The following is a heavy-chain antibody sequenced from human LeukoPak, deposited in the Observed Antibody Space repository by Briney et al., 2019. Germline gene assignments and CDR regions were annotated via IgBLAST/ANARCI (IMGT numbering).Heavy chain of an antibody. CDR2: IKTKTDGGTT. CDR1: GFTFSNAW. D-gene: IGHD3-10*01. J-gene: IGHJ4*02. CDR3: STVSWSRPTLWLGELQLAS. Sequence: GGSLRLSCAASGFTFSNAWMSWVRQAPGKGLEWAGRIKTKTDGGTTDYAAPVKGRFTISRDDSKNTLYLQMNNLKTKDTAVFYFSTVSWSRPTLWLGELQLASGGRGPRAPVS. V-gene: IGHV3-15*01.